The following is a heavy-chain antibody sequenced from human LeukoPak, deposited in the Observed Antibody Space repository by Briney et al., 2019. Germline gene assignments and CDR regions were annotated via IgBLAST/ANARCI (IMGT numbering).Heavy chain of an antibody. CDR1: GGSFSGYY. CDR3: ALEMITFGGVIAHDAFDI. Sequence: SETLSLTCAVYGGSFSGYYWSWIRQPPGKGRDGIGEINHSGSTNYNPSLKSRVTISVDTSKNQFSLKLSSVTAADTAVYYCALEMITFGGVIAHDAFDIWGQGTMVTVSS. J-gene: IGHJ3*02. V-gene: IGHV4-34*01. CDR2: INHSGST. D-gene: IGHD3-16*02.